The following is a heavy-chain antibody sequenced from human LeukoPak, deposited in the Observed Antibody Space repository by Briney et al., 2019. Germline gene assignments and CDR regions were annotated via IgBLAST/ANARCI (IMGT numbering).Heavy chain of an antibody. D-gene: IGHD6-19*01. CDR1: AFTFTDYW. CDR2: INVDGSET. CDR3: TRDRGWQQFDS. J-gene: IGHJ4*02. V-gene: IGHV3-7*01. Sequence: GGSLRLSCAASAFTFTDYWMTWVRHPPGKGLERVANINVDGSETYYVDSVKGRFTISRDNAQNSLYLQMSSLRDDDTAVYYCTRDRGWQQFDSWGQGTLVTVSS.